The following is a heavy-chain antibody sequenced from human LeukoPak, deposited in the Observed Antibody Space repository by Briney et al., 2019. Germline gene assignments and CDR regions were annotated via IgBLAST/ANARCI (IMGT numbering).Heavy chain of an antibody. CDR3: ARIVLGYCSSTSCYTWFDP. D-gene: IGHD2-2*02. Sequence: PSETLSLTCTVSGDSISSSSYFWGWIRQPPGKGLEWIGSIYYSGSTYYNPSLKSRVTISVDTSKNQFSLKLSSVTAADTAVYYCARIVLGYCSSTSCYTWFDPWGQGTLVTVSS. J-gene: IGHJ5*02. V-gene: IGHV4-39*01. CDR2: IYYSGST. CDR1: GDSISSSSYF.